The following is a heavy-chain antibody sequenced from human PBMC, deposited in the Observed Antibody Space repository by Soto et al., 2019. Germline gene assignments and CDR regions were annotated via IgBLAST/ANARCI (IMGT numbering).Heavy chain of an antibody. CDR3: ARRWGRTFDY. D-gene: IGHD7-27*01. J-gene: IGHJ4*02. CDR2: IYYSGST. V-gene: IGHV4-59*08. CDR1: GGSISSYY. Sequence: SETLSLTCTVSGGSISSYYWIWIRQPPGKGLEWIGYIYYSGSTNYNPSLKSRVTISVDTSKNQFSLKLSSVTAADTAVYYCARRWGRTFDYWGQGTLVTVSS.